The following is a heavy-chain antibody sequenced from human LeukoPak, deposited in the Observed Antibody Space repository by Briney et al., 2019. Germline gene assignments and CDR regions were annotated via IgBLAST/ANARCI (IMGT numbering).Heavy chain of an antibody. V-gene: IGHV4-39*01. CDR3: ARSLKRYYGSGSYSNRDGSLDY. J-gene: IGHJ4*02. CDR2: IFYSGRT. CDR1: GGSISSSSYY. Sequence: SETLSLTCSVSGGSISSSSYYWGWIRQPPGKGLEWIGNIFYSGRTYYNPSLKSRVTISVDTSKNQFSLKLRSVTAADTAVYYCARSLKRYYGSGSYSNRDGSLDYWGQGTLVTVSS. D-gene: IGHD3-10*01.